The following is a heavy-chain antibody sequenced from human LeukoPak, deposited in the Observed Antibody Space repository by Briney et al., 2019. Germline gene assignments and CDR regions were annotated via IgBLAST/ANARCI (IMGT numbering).Heavy chain of an antibody. CDR3: ARVGPPNFWSGYLSGYFDY. Sequence: SETLSLTCTVSGGSIRSYYWSWIRQPPGKGLEWIGEINHSGSTNYNPSLKSRVTISVDTSKNQFSLKLSSVTAADTAVYYCARVGPPNFWSGYLSGYFDYWGQGTLVTVSS. J-gene: IGHJ4*02. D-gene: IGHD3-3*01. V-gene: IGHV4-34*01. CDR2: INHSGST. CDR1: GGSIRSYY.